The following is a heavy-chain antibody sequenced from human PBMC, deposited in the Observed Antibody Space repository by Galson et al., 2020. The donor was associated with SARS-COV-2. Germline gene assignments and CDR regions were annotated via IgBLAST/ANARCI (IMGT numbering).Heavy chain of an antibody. CDR1: GFTFSDYY. CDR2: ISSSGSTI. V-gene: IGHV3-11*01. Sequence: GGSLRLSCAASGFTFSDYYMSWIRQAPGKGLEWDSYISSSGSTIYYADSVKGRFTISRDNAKNSLYLQMNSLRAEDTAVYYCARATYYYDSSGPAFDYWGQGTLVTVSS. J-gene: IGHJ4*02. D-gene: IGHD3-22*01. CDR3: ARATYYYDSSGPAFDY.